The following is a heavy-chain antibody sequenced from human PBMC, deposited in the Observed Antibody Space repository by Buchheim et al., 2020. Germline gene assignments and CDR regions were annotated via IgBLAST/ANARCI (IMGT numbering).Heavy chain of an antibody. CDR2: ISASDGST. J-gene: IGHJ4*01. D-gene: IGHD5-18*01. V-gene: IGHV3-23*01. Sequence: EGRLLESGGTLVQPGGSLRLSCVASGYTFSNYGMGWVRQVPGKGLEWLSSISASDGSTDYADSVKGRFTISRDNSKKTLFLQMDSLRVEDTAVYYCAKDGRDGYNYGYPCFDYWGQGT. CDR3: AKDGRDGYNYGYPCFDY. CDR1: GYTFSNYG.